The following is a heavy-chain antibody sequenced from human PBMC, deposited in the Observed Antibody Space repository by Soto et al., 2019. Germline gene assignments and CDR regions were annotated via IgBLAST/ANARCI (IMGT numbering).Heavy chain of an antibody. D-gene: IGHD2-15*01. Sequence: HPGGSLSPSCVASVSTVVGNYRSWVRQAPGKGLEWATVIYRGGSTYYADSVKSRFTISRDNSKNTLYLQMNSLRAEDTAVYYCARGRWFLDYWGQGTLVTVSS. CDR1: VSTVVGNY. CDR3: ARGRWFLDY. V-gene: IGHV3-53*01. J-gene: IGHJ4*02. CDR2: IYRGGST.